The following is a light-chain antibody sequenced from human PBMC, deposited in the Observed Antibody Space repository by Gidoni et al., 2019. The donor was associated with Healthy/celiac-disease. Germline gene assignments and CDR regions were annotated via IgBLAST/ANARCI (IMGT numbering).Light chain of an antibody. J-gene: IGLJ2*01. CDR3: GTWDSSLSVV. CDR1: SSNIGNNY. CDR2: ENN. Sequence: QSVLTQPPSVSAAPGQKVTISCSGCSSNIGNNYVSWYQQLPGPAPKLLIYENNKRPSGIPDRFSGSKSGTSATLGITGLQTGDEADYYCGTWDSSLSVVFGGGTKLTVL. V-gene: IGLV1-51*02.